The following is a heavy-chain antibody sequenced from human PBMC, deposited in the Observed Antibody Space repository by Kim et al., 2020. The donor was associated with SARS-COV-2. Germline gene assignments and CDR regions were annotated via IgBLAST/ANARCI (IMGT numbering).Heavy chain of an antibody. J-gene: IGHJ6*02. V-gene: IGHV3-30*18. CDR1: GFTFSSYG. CDR3: AKADRDYGGKLRYYYGMDV. D-gene: IGHD4-17*01. Sequence: GGSLRLSCAASGFTFSSYGMHWVRQAPGKGLEWVAVISYDGSNKYYADSVKGRFTISRDNSKNTLYLQMNSLRAEDTAVYYCAKADRDYGGKLRYYYGMDVWGQGTTVTVSS. CDR2: ISYDGSNK.